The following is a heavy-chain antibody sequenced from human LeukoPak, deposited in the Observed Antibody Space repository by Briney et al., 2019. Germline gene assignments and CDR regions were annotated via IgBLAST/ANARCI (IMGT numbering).Heavy chain of an antibody. V-gene: IGHV1-2*02. Sequence: ASVKVSCKASAYTFTGYYMHWVRQAPGQGLEWMGWINPDSGGTNYAQKFQGRVTMTREKSISTAYMEVSRLRSDDTAVYYCAREGSGWYGNFDYWGQGTLVTVSS. CDR3: AREGSGWYGNFDY. CDR2: INPDSGGT. J-gene: IGHJ4*02. D-gene: IGHD6-19*01. CDR1: AYTFTGYY.